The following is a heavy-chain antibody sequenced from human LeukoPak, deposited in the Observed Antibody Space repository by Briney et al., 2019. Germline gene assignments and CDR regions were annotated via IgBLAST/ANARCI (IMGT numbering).Heavy chain of an antibody. Sequence: SGGSLRLSCAASGFTFSSYAMSWVRQAPGKGLEWVSAISGSGGSTYYADSVKGRFTISRDNSKNTLYLQMNSLRAEDTAVYYCAKDGGSGWYECSWFDPWGQGTLVTVSS. J-gene: IGHJ5*02. CDR1: GFTFSSYA. CDR3: AKDGGSGWYECSWFDP. CDR2: ISGSGGST. D-gene: IGHD6-19*01. V-gene: IGHV3-23*01.